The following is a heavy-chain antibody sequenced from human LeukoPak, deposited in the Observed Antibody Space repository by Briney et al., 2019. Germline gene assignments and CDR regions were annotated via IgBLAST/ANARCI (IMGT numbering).Heavy chain of an antibody. D-gene: IGHD5-24*01. CDR2: IRYDGSNK. CDR1: GFTFSSYG. CDR3: ARGMATVNYYYMDV. Sequence: GGSLRLSCAASGFTFSSYGMHWVRQAPGKGLEWVAFIRYDGSNKYYADSVKGRFTISRDNSKNTLYLQMNSLRAEDTAVYYCARGMATVNYYYMDVWGKGTTVTVSS. J-gene: IGHJ6*03. V-gene: IGHV3-30*02.